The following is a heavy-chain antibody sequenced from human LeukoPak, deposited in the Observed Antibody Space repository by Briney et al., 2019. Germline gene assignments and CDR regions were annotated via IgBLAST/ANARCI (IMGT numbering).Heavy chain of an antibody. Sequence: GGSLRLSCVASGFTVSSNDMSWVRQAPGKGLEWVSVIYSGGSTYYADSVKGRFTISRDNSKNTLYLQMNSLRAEDTAVYYCARGMLPTPRGDIWGRGTKVTVSS. CDR3: ARGMLPTPRGDI. CDR2: IYSGGST. D-gene: IGHD3-10*02. V-gene: IGHV3-53*01. J-gene: IGHJ3*02. CDR1: GFTVSSND.